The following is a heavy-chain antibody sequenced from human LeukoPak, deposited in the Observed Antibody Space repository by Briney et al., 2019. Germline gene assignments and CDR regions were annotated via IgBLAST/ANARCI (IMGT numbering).Heavy chain of an antibody. Sequence: GASVKVSCKASGGTFSSYAISWVRQAPGQGLEWMGRIIPILGITNYAQKFQGRVTITADKSTSTAYMELSSLRSEDTAVYYCAREGDSSGWYRGFDYWGQGTLVTVSS. D-gene: IGHD6-19*01. CDR1: GGTFSSYA. J-gene: IGHJ4*02. CDR3: AREGDSSGWYRGFDY. V-gene: IGHV1-69*04. CDR2: IIPILGIT.